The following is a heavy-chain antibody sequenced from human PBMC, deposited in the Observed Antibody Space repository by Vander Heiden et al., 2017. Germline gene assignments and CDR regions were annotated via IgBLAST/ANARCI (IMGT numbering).Heavy chain of an antibody. V-gene: IGHV3-33*01. J-gene: IGHJ6*02. CDR2: VWYDGRNK. CDR1: GCTVGGFG. D-gene: IGHD3-10*01. CDR3: AREQGYGSGSYYIRYYYGMDV. Sequence: VQQVESGGGVFQPGRSLRLSCPGSGCTVGGFGLDWDGQAPGRGVEWVAVVWYDGRNKYYADSEKGRFTISRDNSKNTLYLQMNSLRAEDTAVYYCAREQGYGSGSYYIRYYYGMDVWGQGTTVTVSS.